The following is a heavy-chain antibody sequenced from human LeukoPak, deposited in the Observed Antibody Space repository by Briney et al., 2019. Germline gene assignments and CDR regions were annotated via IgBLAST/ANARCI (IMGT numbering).Heavy chain of an antibody. CDR3: ARLGGSHSPHGY. Sequence: PSETLSLTCTVSGGSICIYYWSWVRQTPGKGLEWIGYISYSGNTNYNPSLKSRVTISLDTSKNQFSLNLTSVTAADTAVYYCARLGGSHSPHGYWGQGTLVTVSS. J-gene: IGHJ4*02. CDR1: GGSICIYY. V-gene: IGHV4-59*08. CDR2: ISYSGNT. D-gene: IGHD1-26*01.